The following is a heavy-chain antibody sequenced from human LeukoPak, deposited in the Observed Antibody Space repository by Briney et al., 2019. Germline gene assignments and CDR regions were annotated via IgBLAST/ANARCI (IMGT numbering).Heavy chain of an antibody. J-gene: IGHJ4*02. D-gene: IGHD6-19*01. Sequence: NPSETLSLTCAVYGGSFSGYYWSWIRQPPGKGLEWIGEIKHSGSTNYNPSLKSRVTISVDTSKKQFSLKLSSVTAADTAVYYCARGLDVVAVAGLYYFDYWGQGTLVTVSS. CDR2: IKHSGST. CDR3: ARGLDVVAVAGLYYFDY. V-gene: IGHV4-34*01. CDR1: GGSFSGYY.